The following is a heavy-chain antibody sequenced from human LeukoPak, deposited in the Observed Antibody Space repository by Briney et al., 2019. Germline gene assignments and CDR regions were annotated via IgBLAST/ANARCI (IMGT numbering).Heavy chain of an antibody. D-gene: IGHD3-10*01. V-gene: IGHV3-21*01. CDR2: ISSSSSYI. CDR3: ARDYYGSGSCFDY. J-gene: IGHJ4*02. Sequence: PLGSLRLSCAASGFTFSTYSMNWVRQAPWKGLDRVSSISSSSSYIYYADSVKGRFTISRDNAKNSLYLQMNSLRAEDTAVYYCARDYYGSGSCFDYWGQGTLVTVSS. CDR1: GFTFSTYS.